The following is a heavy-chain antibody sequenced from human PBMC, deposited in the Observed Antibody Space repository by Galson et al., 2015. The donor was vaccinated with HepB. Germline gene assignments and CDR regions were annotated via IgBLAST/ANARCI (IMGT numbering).Heavy chain of an antibody. D-gene: IGHD3-10*01. V-gene: IGHV4-39*01. CDR3: ASHVVRGVIQGDY. Sequence: ETLSLTCTVSGGSISSSSYYWGWIRQPPGKGLEWIGNIYYSGSTYYNPSLKSRVTISVDTSKSQFSLKLSSVTAADTAVYYCASHVVRGVIQGDYWGQGTLVTVSS. CDR2: IYYSGST. CDR1: GGSISSSSYY. J-gene: IGHJ4*02.